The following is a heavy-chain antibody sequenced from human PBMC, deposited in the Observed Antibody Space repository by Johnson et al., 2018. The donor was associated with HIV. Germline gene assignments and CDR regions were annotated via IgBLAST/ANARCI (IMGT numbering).Heavy chain of an antibody. CDR1: GFTVSSNY. Sequence: VQLVESGGGLIQPGGSLRLPCAASGFTVSSNYMSWVRQAPGKGLEWVSVIYSGGSTYYADSVTGRFTISRDNSKNTLYLQMNSLRAEDTAVYYCESATSPHDALDIWGQGTMVTVSS. J-gene: IGHJ3*02. V-gene: IGHV3-53*01. CDR2: IYSGGST. CDR3: ESATSPHDALDI. D-gene: IGHD6-6*01.